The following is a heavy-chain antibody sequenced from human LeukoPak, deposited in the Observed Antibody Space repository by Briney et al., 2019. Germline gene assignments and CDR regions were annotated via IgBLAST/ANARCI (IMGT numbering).Heavy chain of an antibody. CDR2: IFPGDSDT. D-gene: IGHD3-10*01. Sequence: GESLKISCKGSGYSFTNYWIGWVRQMPGKGLEWTGVIFPGDSDTRYSPSFQGQVTISADKSISIVYLQWSSLKASDTAMYYCARHPDGSGSYDYWGQGTLVTVSS. J-gene: IGHJ4*02. CDR3: ARHPDGSGSYDY. CDR1: GYSFTNYW. V-gene: IGHV5-51*01.